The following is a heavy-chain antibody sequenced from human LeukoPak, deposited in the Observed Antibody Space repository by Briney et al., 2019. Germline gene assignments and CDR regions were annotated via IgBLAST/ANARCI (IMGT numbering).Heavy chain of an antibody. D-gene: IGHD3-10*01. V-gene: IGHV1-69*05. CDR2: IIPIFGTA. J-gene: IGHJ6*03. CDR1: GGTFSSDA. Sequence: SVKVSCKASGGTFSSDAISWVRQAPGQGLEWMGRIIPIFGTANYAQKFQGRVTMTRDTSISTVYMELSRLRSDDTAVYYCAREGRGWFGELSPSYYYYYMDVWGKGTTVTVSS. CDR3: AREGRGWFGELSPSYYYYYMDV.